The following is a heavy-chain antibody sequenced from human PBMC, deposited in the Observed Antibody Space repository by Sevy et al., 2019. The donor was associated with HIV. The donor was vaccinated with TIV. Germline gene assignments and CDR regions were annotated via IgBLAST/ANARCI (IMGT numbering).Heavy chain of an antibody. CDR1: GFTFSNFA. J-gene: IGHJ4*02. CDR3: AKKMCGGSGMAFLVDY. D-gene: IGHD3-10*02. CDR2: ISGTGDYK. V-gene: IGHV3-23*01. Sequence: GGSLRLSCAASGFTFSNFAMGWVRQAPGKGLDWISVISGTGDYKYYADSVKGRFTISRDNSKNTLSLQMNSLRAEDTAIFYCAKKMCGGSGMAFLVDYWGQGTLVTVSS.